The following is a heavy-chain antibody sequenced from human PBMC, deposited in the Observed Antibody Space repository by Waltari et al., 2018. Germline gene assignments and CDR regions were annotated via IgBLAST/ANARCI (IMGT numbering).Heavy chain of an antibody. D-gene: IGHD6-19*01. CDR2: VFSTGGA. V-gene: IGHV4-61*02. Sequence: QVLLQESGPGLVQASETLSLTCTVSGDSISSADYYWSWIRPPAGKEMQWIGRVFSTGGANYDPSLKRRATISADSSKNQFSLSLTSVTAADTATYYCAREDLAVRKTGGFDYWGQGVLVSVSS. CDR3: AREDLAVRKTGGFDY. J-gene: IGHJ4*02. CDR1: GDSISSADYY.